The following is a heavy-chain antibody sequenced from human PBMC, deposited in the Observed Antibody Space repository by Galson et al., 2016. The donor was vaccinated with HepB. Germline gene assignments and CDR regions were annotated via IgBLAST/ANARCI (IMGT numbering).Heavy chain of an antibody. V-gene: IGHV3-74*01. J-gene: IGHJ4*02. D-gene: IGHD2-15*01. CDR3: TRGLGYCSGGSCHSLDY. CDR2: ITYDASGT. Sequence: SLRLSCAASGFTFSSNWMHWVRQAPGKGLMWVSRITYDASGTSYADSVKGRFTISRDNAKNTLYLQMNSLRAEDTAVYYRTRGLGYCSGGSCHSLDYWGQGVLVTVSS. CDR1: GFTFSSNW.